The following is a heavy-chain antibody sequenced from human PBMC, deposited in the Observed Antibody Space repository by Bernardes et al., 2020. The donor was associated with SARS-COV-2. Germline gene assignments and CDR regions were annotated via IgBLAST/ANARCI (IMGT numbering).Heavy chain of an antibody. CDR3: ARASPLGVVVPAAYYYYYGMDV. CDR1: GYTFTGYY. D-gene: IGHD2-2*01. V-gene: IGHV1-2*04. Sequence: ASVKVSCKASGYTFTGYYMHWVRQAPGQGLEWMGWINPNSGGTNYAQKFQGWVTMTRDTSISTAYMELSRLRSDDTAVYYCARASPLGVVVPAAYYYYYGMDVWGQGTTVTVSS. CDR2: INPNSGGT. J-gene: IGHJ6*02.